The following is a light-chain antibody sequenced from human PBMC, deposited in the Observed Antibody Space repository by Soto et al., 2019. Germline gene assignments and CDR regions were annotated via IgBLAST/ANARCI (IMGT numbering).Light chain of an antibody. CDR1: QDISNY. V-gene: IGKV1-33*01. CDR2: DAS. J-gene: IGKJ3*01. Sequence: DIQMTQSPSSLSASVGDRVTLTCQASQDISNYLNWYQQKPGKAPKLLIYDASNLETGVPSRFSGSGSGTDFTFTISSLQPEDIETYDCQQYDNLPPFTFGPGTKVDIK. CDR3: QQYDNLPPFT.